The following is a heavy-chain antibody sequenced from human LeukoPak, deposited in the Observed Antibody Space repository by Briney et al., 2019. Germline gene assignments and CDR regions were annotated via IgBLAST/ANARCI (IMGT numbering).Heavy chain of an antibody. Sequence: GASVKVFCKASGYTFTGYYMHWVRQAPGQGLEWMGRINPNSGGTNYAQKFQGRVTMTRDTSISTAYMELSRLRSDDTAVYYCARVFGVVIKSLGYWGQGTLVTVSS. V-gene: IGHV1-2*06. CDR1: GYTFTGYY. J-gene: IGHJ4*02. CDR3: ARVFGVVIKSLGY. D-gene: IGHD3-3*01. CDR2: INPNSGGT.